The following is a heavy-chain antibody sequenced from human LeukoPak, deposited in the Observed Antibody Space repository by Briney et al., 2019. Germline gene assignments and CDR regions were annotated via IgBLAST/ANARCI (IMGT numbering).Heavy chain of an antibody. D-gene: IGHD3-22*01. Sequence: GGSLRLFCAPSGFTFSIYAMSWVRHAPGEALEWVTAISGSGGSTYYADSVKGRFTISRDNSKNTLYLQMNSLRAEATAVYYCAKGNTMIVVVSDYWGQGTLVTVSS. J-gene: IGHJ4*02. CDR1: GFTFSIYA. CDR3: AKGNTMIVVVSDY. CDR2: ISGSGGST. V-gene: IGHV3-23*01.